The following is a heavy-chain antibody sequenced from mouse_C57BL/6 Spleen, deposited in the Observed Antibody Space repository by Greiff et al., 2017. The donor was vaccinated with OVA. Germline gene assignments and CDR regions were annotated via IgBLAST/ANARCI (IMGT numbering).Heavy chain of an antibody. D-gene: IGHD4-1*01. CDR2: ISSGSSTI. V-gene: IGHV5-17*01. CDR1: GFTFSDYG. Sequence: EVKLVESGGGLVKPGGSLKLSCAASGFTFSDYGMHWVRQAPEKGLEWVAYISSGSSTIYYADTVKGRFTISRDNAKNTLFLQMTSLRSEDTAMYYCARGLTGSSYAMDYWGQGTSVTVSS. J-gene: IGHJ4*01. CDR3: ARGLTGSSYAMDY.